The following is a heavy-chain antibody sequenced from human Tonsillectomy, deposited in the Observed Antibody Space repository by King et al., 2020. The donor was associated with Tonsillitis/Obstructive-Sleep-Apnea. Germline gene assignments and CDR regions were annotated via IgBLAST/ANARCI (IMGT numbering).Heavy chain of an antibody. CDR1: GFSLSTSGVG. Sequence: TLKESGPTLVKPTQTLTLTCTFSGFSLSTSGVGVGWIRQPPGKALEWLALIYCDDDERYSPTLKSRLTITKDTSKNQVVLTMTNLDPVDTATYYCAHNSGTIFGWAADYYYMDVWGKGTTVTVSS. CDR3: AHNSGTIFGWAADYYYMDV. CDR2: IYCDDDE. J-gene: IGHJ6*03. D-gene: IGHD3-3*01. V-gene: IGHV2-5*02.